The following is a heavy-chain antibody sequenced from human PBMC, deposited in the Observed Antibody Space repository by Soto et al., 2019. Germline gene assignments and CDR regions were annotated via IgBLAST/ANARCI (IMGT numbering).Heavy chain of an antibody. CDR1: GYTFTGYY. Sequence: ASVKVSCKASGYTFTGYYMHWVRQAPGQGLEWMGWINPNSGGTNYAQKFQGWVTMTRDTSISTAYMELSRLRSDDTAVYYCARDISPWHDILTGYYNPSFDPWGQGPLVTVSS. CDR3: ARDISPWHDILTGYYNPSFDP. V-gene: IGHV1-2*04. D-gene: IGHD3-9*01. J-gene: IGHJ5*02. CDR2: INPNSGGT.